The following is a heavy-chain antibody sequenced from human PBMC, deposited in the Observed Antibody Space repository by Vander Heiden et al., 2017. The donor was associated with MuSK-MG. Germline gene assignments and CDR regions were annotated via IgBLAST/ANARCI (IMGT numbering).Heavy chain of an antibody. D-gene: IGHD1-20*01. CDR2: INSDGSST. CDR1: GFTFSSYW. J-gene: IGHJ4*02. Sequence: EVRLVESGGGLVQPGGSLRLSCAASGFTFSSYWMYWVRQAPGKGLVWVSHINSDGSSTTYADSVKGRFTISRDNAKSTLYLQMNSLRAEDTAVYYCTRVSDPITGTSNTIDYWGQGTLVTVSS. V-gene: IGHV3-74*01. CDR3: TRVSDPITGTSNTIDY.